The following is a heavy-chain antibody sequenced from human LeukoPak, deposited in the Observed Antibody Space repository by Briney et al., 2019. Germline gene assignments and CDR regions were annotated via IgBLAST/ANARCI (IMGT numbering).Heavy chain of an antibody. J-gene: IGHJ4*02. V-gene: IGHV3-15*01. Sequence: WGSLRLSRAASGFTFSDAWMGWVRQSPGKGLEWVGRLKSKTYGGTTDYAAPVKGRFSISRDDSKNTVYLQMNSLKTEDTAVYYCTTATSYWGQGSLVTVST. CDR3: TTATSY. CDR2: LKSKTYGGTT. CDR1: GFTFSDAW.